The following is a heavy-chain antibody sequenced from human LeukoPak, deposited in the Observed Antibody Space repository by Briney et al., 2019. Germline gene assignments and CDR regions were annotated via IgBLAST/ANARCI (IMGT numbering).Heavy chain of an antibody. CDR2: IYYSGST. D-gene: IGHD3-22*01. CDR3: ARDAYYDSTPEACDI. CDR1: GGSISSHY. J-gene: IGHJ3*02. Sequence: PSETLSLTCTVSGGSISSHYWNWVRHPPGTGLEWVWFIYYSGSTNYNHSPHSRLTITVDTSKNHFSLKLSSVTAADTAVYYCARDAYYDSTPEACDIWGQGTMVTVSS. V-gene: IGHV4-59*11.